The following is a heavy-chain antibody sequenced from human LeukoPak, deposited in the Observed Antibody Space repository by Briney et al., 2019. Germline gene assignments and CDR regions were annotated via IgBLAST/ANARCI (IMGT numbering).Heavy chain of an antibody. CDR2: IYTNVST. J-gene: IGHJ3*02. CDR1: GGSISSGSYY. CDR3: ARGGYCSGCSCSIDAFDI. D-gene: IGHD2-15*01. Sequence: SQPLSLSCTVEGGSISSGSYYWSWIRQPAGKGLEWIGRIYTNVSTNYNPSLKIPVSISVDTSKNQFSPKLSPVTAAGTAVYYCARGGYCSGCSCSIDAFDIWGQGTMVTVSS. V-gene: IGHV4-61*02.